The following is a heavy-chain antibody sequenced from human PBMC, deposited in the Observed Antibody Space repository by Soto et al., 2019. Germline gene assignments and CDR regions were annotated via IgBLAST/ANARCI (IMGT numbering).Heavy chain of an antibody. CDR1: GYTFTSYD. J-gene: IGHJ6*02. CDR2: ISAYNGNT. CDR3: ARITAAASPYYYYVMDV. D-gene: IGHD6-13*01. V-gene: IGHV1-18*01. Sequence: GASVKVSCKASGYTFTSYDISWVRQAPGQGLEWMGWISAYNGNTNSAQKLQGRVTMTTDTSTSTAYMELRSLRSDDTAVYYCARITAAASPYYYYVMDVWGQGTTVTVSS.